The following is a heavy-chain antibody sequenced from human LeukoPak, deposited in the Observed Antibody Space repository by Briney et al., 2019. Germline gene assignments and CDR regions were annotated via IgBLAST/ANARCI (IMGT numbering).Heavy chain of an antibody. CDR3: ARGRLGGNWVSSGYYYCYYMDV. V-gene: IGHV4-39*07. Sequence: SETLSLTCTVSGGSISGSGYYWVWIRQPPGKGLEWIATIYYTGSTNYNPSLKSRVTISVDTSKNQFSLKLSSVTAADTAVYYCARGRLGGNWVSSGYYYCYYMDVWGKGTTVTVSS. CDR1: GGSISGSGYY. D-gene: IGHD1-26*01. CDR2: IYYTGST. J-gene: IGHJ6*03.